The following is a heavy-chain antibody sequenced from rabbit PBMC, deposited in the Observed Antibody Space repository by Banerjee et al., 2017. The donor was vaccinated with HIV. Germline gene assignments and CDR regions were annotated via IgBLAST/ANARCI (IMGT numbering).Heavy chain of an antibody. D-gene: IGHD7-1*01. V-gene: IGHV1S47*01. CDR2: IYNSDGST. J-gene: IGHJ4*01. Sequence: QEQLVESGGGLVQPEGSLTLTCKASGFDFSSNAMCWVRQAPGKGPEWIACIYNSDGSTYYASWVNGRFTISKTSSTTVTLQMTSLTAADTATYFCARDLAAVTGWNFGLWGPGTLVTVS. CDR3: ARDLAAVTGWNFGL. CDR1: GFDFSSNA.